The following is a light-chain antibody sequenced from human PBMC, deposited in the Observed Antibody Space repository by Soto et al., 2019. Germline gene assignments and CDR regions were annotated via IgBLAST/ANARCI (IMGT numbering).Light chain of an antibody. CDR1: DFGGHDF. Sequence: QSALTQPASVSGSPGQSVTISCDFGGHDFVSWYQHHPGKAPKLIISDVNIRPSGVSDRFSGSKSGNTASLTISGLQAEDEADYYCSSYVSSSILEVFGTGTKVTVL. CDR2: DVN. J-gene: IGLJ1*01. CDR3: SSYVSSSILEV. V-gene: IGLV2-14*03.